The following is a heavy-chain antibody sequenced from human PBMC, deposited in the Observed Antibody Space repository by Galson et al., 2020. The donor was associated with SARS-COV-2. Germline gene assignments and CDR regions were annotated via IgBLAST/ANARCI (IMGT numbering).Heavy chain of an antibody. CDR3: ARDIPIIASAGTTEEHDAFDI. J-gene: IGHJ3*02. V-gene: IGHV3-33*01. D-gene: IGHD6-13*01. CDR1: GFTFSSYG. Sequence: GGSMRLSCAASGFTFSSYGMHWVRQAPGKGLEWVAVIWYDGSNKYYADSVKGRFTISRDNSKNTLYLQMNSLRAEDTAVYYCARDIPIIASAGTTEEHDAFDIWGQGPMVTVSS. CDR2: IWYDGSNK.